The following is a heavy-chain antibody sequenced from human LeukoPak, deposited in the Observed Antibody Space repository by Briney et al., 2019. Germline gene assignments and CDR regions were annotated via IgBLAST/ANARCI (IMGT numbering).Heavy chain of an antibody. CDR1: GYTFTSYG. Sequence: ASVKVSCKASGYTFTSYGISWVRQAPGQGLEWMGWISAYNGNTNYAQKLQGRVAMTTDTSTSTAYMELRSLRSDDTAVYYCARDRGAAAGTIPLYYYYGMDVWGQGTTATVSS. J-gene: IGHJ6*02. CDR2: ISAYNGNT. CDR3: ARDRGAAAGTIPLYYYYGMDV. D-gene: IGHD6-13*01. V-gene: IGHV1-18*01.